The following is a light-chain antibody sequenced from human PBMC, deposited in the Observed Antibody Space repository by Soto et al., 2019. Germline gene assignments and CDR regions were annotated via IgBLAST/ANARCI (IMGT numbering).Light chain of an antibody. CDR2: DVS. CDR3: SSYTSSSWV. Sequence: QSALTQPASVSGSPGQSITTSCTGTSSDVGGYNYVSWYQQHPGKAPKLMIYDVSNRPSGVSNRFSGSKSGNTASLTISGLQAEDEADYYCSSYTSSSWVFGGGTQLTVL. V-gene: IGLV2-14*01. J-gene: IGLJ3*02. CDR1: SSDVGGYNY.